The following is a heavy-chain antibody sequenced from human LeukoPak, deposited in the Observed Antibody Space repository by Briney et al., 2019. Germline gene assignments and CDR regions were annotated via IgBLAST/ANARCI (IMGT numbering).Heavy chain of an antibody. CDR2: ISGSGGST. Sequence: GGSLRLSCAASGFTFSSYAMSWVRQAPGKGLEWVSAISGSGGSTYYADSVKGRFTISRDNSKNTPYLQMNSLRAEDTAVYYCAKDHLATNTLYYYDSSGYYPNWFDPWGQGTLVTVSS. J-gene: IGHJ5*02. CDR1: GFTFSSYA. V-gene: IGHV3-23*01. D-gene: IGHD3-22*01. CDR3: AKDHLATNTLYYYDSSGYYPNWFDP.